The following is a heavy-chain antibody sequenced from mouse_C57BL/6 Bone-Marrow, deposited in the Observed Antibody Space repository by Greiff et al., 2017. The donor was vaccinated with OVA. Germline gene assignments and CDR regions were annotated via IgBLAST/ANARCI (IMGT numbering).Heavy chain of an antibody. D-gene: IGHD1-1*01. CDR2: IYPRSGNT. J-gene: IGHJ2*01. V-gene: IGHV1-81*01. Sequence: VQLQQSGAELARPGASVKLSCKASGYTFTSYGISWVKQRTGQGLEWIGEIYPRSGNTYYNEQFKGKATLTADNSSSTAYMELRSLTSEDSAVYFCARRYYCSSYVNFDYWGQGTTLTVSS. CDR1: GYTFTSYG. CDR3: ARRYYCSSYVNFDY.